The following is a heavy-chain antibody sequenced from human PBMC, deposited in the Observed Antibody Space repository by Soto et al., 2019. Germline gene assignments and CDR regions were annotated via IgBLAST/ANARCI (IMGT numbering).Heavy chain of an antibody. CDR2: IIPVFGTA. Sequence: QVQLVQSGAEVKKAGASVKVSCKVSGGTFSSYFINWVRQAPGQGLEWVGAIIPVFGTASYAEKFQGRVTITAEESTSTAYLELSSRRTADTAVYYCARETPSAASAYYYYGLDVWGQGTTVTV. CDR1: GGTFSSYF. V-gene: IGHV1-69*01. CDR3: ARETPSAASAYYYYGLDV. J-gene: IGHJ6*02. D-gene: IGHD3-9*01.